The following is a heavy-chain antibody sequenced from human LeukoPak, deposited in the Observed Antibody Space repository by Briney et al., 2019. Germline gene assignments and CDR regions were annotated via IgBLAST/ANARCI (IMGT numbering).Heavy chain of an antibody. CDR3: ARVVDSSSWYAFDI. CDR2: ISSSSSYI. CDR1: GFTFSSYS. Sequence: GGSLRLSCAASGFTFSSYSMTWVRQAPGKGLEWVSSISSSSSYIYYADSVKGRFTISRDNAKNSLYLQMNSLRAEDTAVYYCARVVDSSSWYAFDIWGQGTMVTVSS. D-gene: IGHD6-13*01. J-gene: IGHJ3*02. V-gene: IGHV3-21*01.